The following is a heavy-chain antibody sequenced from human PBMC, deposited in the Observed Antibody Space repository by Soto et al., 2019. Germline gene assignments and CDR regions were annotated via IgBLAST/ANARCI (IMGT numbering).Heavy chain of an antibody. CDR2: IWYDGSNK. D-gene: IGHD6-6*01. V-gene: IGHV3-33*01. CDR3: ARGSIAAPYFDY. CDR1: ELTFSSYG. J-gene: IGHJ4*02. Sequence: GGSLRLSCAASELTFSSYGMHWVRQAPGKGLEWVAIIWYDGSNKYYADSVKGRFTISRDNSKNTLYLQMNSLRAEDTAVHYCARGSIAAPYFDYWGQGTLVTVSS.